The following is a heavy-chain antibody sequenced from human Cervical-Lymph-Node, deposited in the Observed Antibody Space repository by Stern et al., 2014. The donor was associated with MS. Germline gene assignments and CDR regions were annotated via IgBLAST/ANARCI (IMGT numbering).Heavy chain of an antibody. J-gene: IGHJ4*02. CDR1: GGSLSTYT. CDR2: IIPALNVA. V-gene: IGHV1-69*09. D-gene: IGHD2-2*01. Sequence: QLVQSGAELKKPGSSVKVSCKASGGSLSTYTITWVRQAPGQGLEWMGRIIPALNVANYAQKFQGRLTITADKFTSTAYMEMSSLRSDDTAVYYCAGPAPLDWGQGTLVTVSS. CDR3: AGPAPLD.